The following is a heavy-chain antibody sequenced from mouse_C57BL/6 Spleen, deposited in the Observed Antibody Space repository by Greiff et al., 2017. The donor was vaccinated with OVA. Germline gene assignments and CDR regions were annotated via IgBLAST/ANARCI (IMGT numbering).Heavy chain of an antibody. V-gene: IGHV1-52*01. Sequence: VQLQQPGAELVRPGSSVKLSCKASGYTFTSYWMHWVKQRPIQGLEWIGNIDPSDSETNYNQKFKDKATLTVDKSYRAAYRQLSSLTSEDSAVYYCARSSNYDWYFDVWGTGTTVTVSS. CDR2: IDPSDSET. J-gene: IGHJ1*03. D-gene: IGHD2-5*01. CDR1: GYTFTSYW. CDR3: ARSSNYDWYFDV.